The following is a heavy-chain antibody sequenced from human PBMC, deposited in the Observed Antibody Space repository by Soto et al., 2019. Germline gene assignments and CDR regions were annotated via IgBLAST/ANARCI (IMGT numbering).Heavy chain of an antibody. Sequence: SETLSLTCTVSGGSISSYYWSWIRQPAGKGLEWIGRIYTSGSTNYNPSLKSRVTMSLDTSKNQFSLKLTSVTAADTALYYCAIGEWLSTSYFNFWGKGTLVTVSS. CDR1: GGSISSYY. J-gene: IGHJ4*02. D-gene: IGHD3-3*01. V-gene: IGHV4-4*07. CDR2: IYTSGST. CDR3: AIGEWLSTSYFNF.